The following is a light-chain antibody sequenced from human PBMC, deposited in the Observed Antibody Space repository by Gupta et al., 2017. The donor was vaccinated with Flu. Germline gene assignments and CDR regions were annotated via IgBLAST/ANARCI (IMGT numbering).Light chain of an antibody. CDR1: GSNIGTGYD. CDR2: GNS. CDR3: QSYDSSLSGYV. J-gene: IGLJ1*01. V-gene: IGLV1-40*01. Sequence: SVLTQPPSVSGAPGQRVTIASTGSGSNIGTGYDVHWYQQLPGTAPNLLIYGNSNRPSGVPDRFSGSKSDTSASLAITWLQAEDEADYYCQSYDSSLSGYVFGTGTKVTVL.